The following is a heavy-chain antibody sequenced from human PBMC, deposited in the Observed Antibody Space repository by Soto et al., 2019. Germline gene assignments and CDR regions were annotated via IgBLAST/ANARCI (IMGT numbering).Heavy chain of an antibody. D-gene: IGHD6-13*01. CDR2: IYSGGST. J-gene: IGHJ3*02. CDR3: AREGRYSRTRTGAFDI. CDR1: GFTVSSNY. V-gene: IGHV3-66*01. Sequence: EVQLVESGGGLVQPGGSLRLSCAASGFTVSSNYMSWVRQAPGKGLEWVSVIYSGGSTYYADSVKGRFTISRDNSKNTLYLQMNSLRAEDTAVYYCAREGRYSRTRTGAFDIWGQGTMVTVSS.